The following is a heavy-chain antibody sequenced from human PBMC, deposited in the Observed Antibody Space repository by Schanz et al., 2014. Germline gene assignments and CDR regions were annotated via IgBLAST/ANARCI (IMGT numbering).Heavy chain of an antibody. CDR3: TRDSRTWNNWFDS. J-gene: IGHJ5*01. CDR2: IKSKNEGEII. CDR1: GFTFSKAW. D-gene: IGHD1-1*01. V-gene: IGHV3-15*01. Sequence: EVQLVESGGGLVKPGGSLRLSCAASGFTFSKAWMSWVRQAPGKGLEYIGRIKSKNEGEIIEFVAPLKGRFTLSRDDSRGIAYLHMTSLKTEDTGVYYCTRDSRTWNNWFDSWGQGTLVIVSS.